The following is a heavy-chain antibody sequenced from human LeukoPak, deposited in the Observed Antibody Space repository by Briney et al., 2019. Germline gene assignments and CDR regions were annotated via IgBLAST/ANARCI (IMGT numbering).Heavy chain of an antibody. D-gene: IGHD3-10*01. V-gene: IGHV4-59*08. CDR3: ARHYGSMVRGVGFDY. J-gene: IGHJ4*02. CDR1: GGSISSYY. CDR2: IYYSGST. Sequence: SETLSLTCTVSGGSISSYYWSWIRQPPGKGLEWIGYIYYSGSTNYNPSLKSRVTISVDTSKNQFSLKLSSVTAADTAVYYRARHYGSMVRGVGFDYWGQGTLVTVSS.